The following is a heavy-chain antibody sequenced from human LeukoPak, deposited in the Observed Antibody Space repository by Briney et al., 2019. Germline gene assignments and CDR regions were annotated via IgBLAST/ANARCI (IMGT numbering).Heavy chain of an antibody. CDR1: GFTFSSYW. Sequence: GGSLRLSCAASGFTFSSYWMHWVRQAPGKGLVWVSRINSDGSSTSYGDSVKGRFTISRDNAKNTLYLQMNSLRAEDTAVYYCAREAAVGYCSSTSCSTLDYWGQGTLVTVSS. CDR3: AREAAVGYCSSTSCSTLDY. CDR2: INSDGSST. J-gene: IGHJ4*02. D-gene: IGHD2-2*02. V-gene: IGHV3-74*01.